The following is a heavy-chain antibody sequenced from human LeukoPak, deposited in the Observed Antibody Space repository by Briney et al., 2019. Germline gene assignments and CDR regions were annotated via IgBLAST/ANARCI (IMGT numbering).Heavy chain of an antibody. CDR2: INHSGST. CDR3: AKDGVTGRLLWFGELSHFDY. Sequence: PSETLSLTCAVYGGSFSGYYWSWIRQPPGKGLEWIGEINHSGSTNYNPSLKSRVTISVDTSKNQFSLKLSSVTAADTAVYYCAKDGVTGRLLWFGELSHFDYWGQGTLVTVSS. V-gene: IGHV4-34*01. CDR1: GGSFSGYY. J-gene: IGHJ4*02. D-gene: IGHD3-10*01.